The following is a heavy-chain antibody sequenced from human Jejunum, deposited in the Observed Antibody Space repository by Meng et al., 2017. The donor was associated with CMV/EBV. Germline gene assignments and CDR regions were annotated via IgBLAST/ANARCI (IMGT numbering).Heavy chain of an antibody. CDR1: GGSINSGDSY. J-gene: IGHJ4*02. V-gene: IGHV4-31*03. CDR3: ARGSGGVTGFDY. Sequence: CSVSGGSINSGDSYWSWIRQPPGKGLEWIGYIYRSGTPYHNPSLKSRVAISVDTSKNQFSLNLNSVTAADTAVYFCARGSGGVTGFDYWGQGSLVTVSS. D-gene: IGHD3-16*01. CDR2: IYRSGTP.